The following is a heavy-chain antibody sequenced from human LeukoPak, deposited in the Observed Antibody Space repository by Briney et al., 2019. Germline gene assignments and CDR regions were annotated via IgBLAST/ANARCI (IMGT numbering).Heavy chain of an antibody. J-gene: IGHJ5*02. D-gene: IGHD3-3*01. CDR2: IYTSGST. V-gene: IGHV4-4*07. CDR1: GDSISSYY. Sequence: KTSETLSLTCTVSGDSISSYYWSWIRQPPGKGLEWIGRIYTSGSTNYNPSLKSRVTMSVDTSKNQFSLKLSSVTAADTAVYYCARDLRYYDFWDWFDPWGQGTLVTVSS. CDR3: ARDLRYYDFWDWFDP.